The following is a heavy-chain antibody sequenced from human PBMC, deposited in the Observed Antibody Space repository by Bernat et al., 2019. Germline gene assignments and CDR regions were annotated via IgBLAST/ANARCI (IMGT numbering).Heavy chain of an antibody. CDR2: INEVNGHS. CDR1: GYIFNTYA. Sequence: QVQLLQSGTEVKKPGASVLVSCKASGYIFNTYAVHWVRQAPGQVLECMGWINEVNGHSRYSQKFQGRLTINWDTSATTAYMELSSLTSEDTAVYYCARDSPTGSGTYGMDVWGQGTTVSVSS. J-gene: IGHJ6*02. V-gene: IGHV1-3*01. CDR3: ARDSPTGSGTYGMDV. D-gene: IGHD3-10*01.